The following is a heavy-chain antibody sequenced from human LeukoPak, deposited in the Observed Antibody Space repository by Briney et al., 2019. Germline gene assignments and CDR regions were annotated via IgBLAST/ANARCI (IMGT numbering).Heavy chain of an antibody. Sequence: GGPLRLSCATSGFTFGSYSMNWVRQAPGQGLEWVSSISSSTSYIYYADSVKGRFTISRDNAKNSLYLQMNSLRAEDTAVYYCARDPALYSSSWYVPYLFDYWGQGTLVTVSS. CDR1: GFTFGSYS. D-gene: IGHD6-13*01. CDR3: ARDPALYSSSWYVPYLFDY. J-gene: IGHJ4*02. V-gene: IGHV3-21*01. CDR2: ISSSTSYI.